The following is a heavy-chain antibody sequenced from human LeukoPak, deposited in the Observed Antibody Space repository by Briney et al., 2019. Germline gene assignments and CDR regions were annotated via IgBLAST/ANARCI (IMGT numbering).Heavy chain of an antibody. CDR3: AKDISVGATPYYFDS. Sequence: HSGGSLRLSCVGSGFTFRNHWVNWVRQSPRKGLGWVANIKPDGIDKYYVDSARGRFTVSRDNAKNSAFLQMNSLRAEDTALYYCAKDISVGATPYYFDSWGQGTLVTVSS. J-gene: IGHJ4*02. V-gene: IGHV3-7*03. D-gene: IGHD1-26*01. CDR2: IKPDGIDK. CDR1: GFTFRNHW.